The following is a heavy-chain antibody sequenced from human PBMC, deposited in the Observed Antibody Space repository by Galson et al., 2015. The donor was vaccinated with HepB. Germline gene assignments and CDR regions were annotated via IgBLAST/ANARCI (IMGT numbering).Heavy chain of an antibody. D-gene: IGHD2-2*01. Sequence: SVKVSCKASGGTFSSYAISWVRQAPGQGLEWMGGIIPIFGTANYAQKFQGRVTITADESTSTAYMELSSLRSEDTAVYYCAREPDDIVVVPAANPVDYWGQGTLVTVSS. J-gene: IGHJ4*02. CDR2: IIPIFGTA. CDR1: GGTFSSYA. V-gene: IGHV1-69*13. CDR3: AREPDDIVVVPAANPVDY.